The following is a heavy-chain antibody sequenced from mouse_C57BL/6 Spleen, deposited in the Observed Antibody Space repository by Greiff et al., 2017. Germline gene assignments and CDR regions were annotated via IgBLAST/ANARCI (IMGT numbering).Heavy chain of an antibody. Sequence: VQLQQSGPELVKPGASVKISCKASGYAFSSSWMNWVKQRPGQGLEWIGRIYPGDGDTNYNGKFKGKATLTADKSSSTAYMQLSSLTSEDSAVYVCARSDGYPWYFDVWGTGTTVTVSS. CDR2: IYPGDGDT. CDR1: GYAFSSSW. CDR3: ARSDGYPWYFDV. D-gene: IGHD2-3*01. J-gene: IGHJ1*03. V-gene: IGHV1-82*01.